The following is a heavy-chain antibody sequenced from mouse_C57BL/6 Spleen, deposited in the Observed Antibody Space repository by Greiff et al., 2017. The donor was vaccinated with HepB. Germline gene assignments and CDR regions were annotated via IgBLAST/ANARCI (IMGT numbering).Heavy chain of an antibody. D-gene: IGHD1-1*01. Sequence: VQLQQSGAELARPGASVKMSCKASGYTFTSYTMHWVKQRPGQGLEWIGYINPSSGYTKYNQKFKDKATLTADKSSSTAYMQLSSLTSEDSAVYYCARPATVVDPYWYFDVWGTGTTVTVSS. CDR2: INPSSGYT. J-gene: IGHJ1*03. V-gene: IGHV1-4*01. CDR3: ARPATVVDPYWYFDV. CDR1: GYTFTSYT.